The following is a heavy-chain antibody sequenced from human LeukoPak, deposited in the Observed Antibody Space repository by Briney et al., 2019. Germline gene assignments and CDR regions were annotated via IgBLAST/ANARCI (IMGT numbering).Heavy chain of an antibody. D-gene: IGHD6-13*01. Sequence: GRSLRLSCAASGFTFSTFWMHWVRQAPGKGLVWVSRINSDGSSTTYADSVKGRFTISRDNAKNTLYLQMNSLRAEDTAVYYCARGRSSSSWYYFDYWGQGTLATVSS. CDR2: INSDGSST. V-gene: IGHV3-74*01. CDR3: ARGRSSSSWYYFDY. J-gene: IGHJ4*02. CDR1: GFTFSTFW.